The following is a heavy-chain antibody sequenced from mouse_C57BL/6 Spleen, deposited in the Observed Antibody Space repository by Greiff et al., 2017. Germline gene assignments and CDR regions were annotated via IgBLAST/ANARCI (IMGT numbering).Heavy chain of an antibody. CDR2: IDPETGGT. V-gene: IGHV1-15*01. Sequence: VQLQQSGAELVRPGASVTLSCKASGYTFTDYEMHWVKQTPVHGLEWIGAIDPETGGTAYNQKFKGKAILTADKSSSTAYMELRSLTSEDSAVYYCTIIYYDYGFDYWGQGTTLTVSS. CDR3: TIIYYDYGFDY. J-gene: IGHJ2*01. CDR1: GYTFTDYE. D-gene: IGHD2-4*01.